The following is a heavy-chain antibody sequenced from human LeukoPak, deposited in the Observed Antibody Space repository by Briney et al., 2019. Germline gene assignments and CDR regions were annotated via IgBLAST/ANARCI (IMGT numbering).Heavy chain of an antibody. CDR1: GGTFSSYA. CDR2: IIPIFGTA. D-gene: IGHD1-26*01. J-gene: IGHJ4*02. V-gene: IGHV1-69*13. Sequence: ASVKVSCKASGGTFSSYAISWVRQAPGQGLERMGGIIPIFGTANYAQKFQGRVTITADESTSTAYMELSSLRSEDTAVYYCATHSEGGSYCFDYWGQGTLVTVSS. CDR3: ATHSEGGSYCFDY.